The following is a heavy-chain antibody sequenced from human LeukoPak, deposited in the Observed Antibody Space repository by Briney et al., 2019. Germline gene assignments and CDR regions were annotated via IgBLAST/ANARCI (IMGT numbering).Heavy chain of an antibody. D-gene: IGHD3-10*01. J-gene: IGHJ4*02. CDR3: ARGLYYYGSGSYYY. V-gene: IGHV4-34*01. CDR1: GGSFSGYY. Sequence: SETLSLTCAVYGGSFSGYYWSWIRQPPGKGLEWIGEINHSGSTNYNPSLKSRVTISVDTSKNQFSLKLSSVTAADTAVYYCARGLYYYGSGSYYYWGQGTLVTVSS. CDR2: INHSGST.